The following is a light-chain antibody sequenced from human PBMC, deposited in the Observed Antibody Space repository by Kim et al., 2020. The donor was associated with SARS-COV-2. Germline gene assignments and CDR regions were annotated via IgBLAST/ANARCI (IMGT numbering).Light chain of an antibody. Sequence: EIVLTQSPATLSLSPGERATLSCRASQSVSSNLAWYQHKPGQAPRLLIYDASKRATGIPARFSGSGSGTDFTLTISSLEPEDSAVYYCEKSGNWLTFGGETKVEIK. J-gene: IGKJ4*01. V-gene: IGKV3-11*01. CDR2: DAS. CDR1: QSVSSN. CDR3: EKSGNWLT.